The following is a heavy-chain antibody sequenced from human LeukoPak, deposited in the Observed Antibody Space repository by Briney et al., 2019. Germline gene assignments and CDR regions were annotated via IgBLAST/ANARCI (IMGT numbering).Heavy chain of an antibody. Sequence: SETLSLTCTVSGGSISGYYWSWIRQPPGKGLEWIAYIYYSGSTNYNPSLKSRVTISVDTSKNQFSLKLGSVTAADTAVYYCARPWCSSGRCAALGQGTLVTESS. D-gene: IGHD6-19*01. CDR1: GGSISGYY. J-gene: IGHJ5*02. CDR3: ARPWCSSGRCAA. V-gene: IGHV4-59*01. CDR2: IYYSGST.